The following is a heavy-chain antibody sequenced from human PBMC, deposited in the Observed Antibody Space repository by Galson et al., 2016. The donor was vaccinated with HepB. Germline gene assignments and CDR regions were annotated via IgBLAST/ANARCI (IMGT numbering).Heavy chain of an antibody. V-gene: IGHV3-23*01. CDR2: ISGSGGSI. D-gene: IGHD5/OR15-5a*01. Sequence: SLRLSCAASGFTFSSYAMSWVRQAPGKGLEWVSVISGSGGSIHYADSAKGRFTISRDNSKTTVYVQMNSLRAEDTAVYYCAKAQNVILVSAPMDYWGQGTLVTVSS. CDR1: GFTFSSYA. J-gene: IGHJ4*02. CDR3: AKAQNVILVSAPMDY.